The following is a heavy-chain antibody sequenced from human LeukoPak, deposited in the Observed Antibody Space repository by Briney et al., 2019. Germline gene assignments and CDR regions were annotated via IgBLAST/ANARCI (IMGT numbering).Heavy chain of an antibody. Sequence: SETLSLTCAVYGGSFSGYYWSWIRQPPGKGLEWIGEINHSGSTNYNPSLKSRVTISVDTSKNQFSLKLSSVTAAVTAVYYCARVYGSSWRKFSSEYFQHWGQGTLVTVSS. V-gene: IGHV4-34*01. J-gene: IGHJ1*01. CDR1: GGSFSGYY. D-gene: IGHD6-13*01. CDR2: INHSGST. CDR3: ARVYGSSWRKFSSEYFQH.